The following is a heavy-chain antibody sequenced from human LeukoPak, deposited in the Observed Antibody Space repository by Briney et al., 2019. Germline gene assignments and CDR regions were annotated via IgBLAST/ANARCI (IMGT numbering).Heavy chain of an antibody. CDR3: ARGGYDNFDY. Sequence: GGSLRLSCAASGFTFDDYGMSWVRQAPGKGLEWVSGINWNGGSTGYADSVKGRFTISRDNAENSLYLQMNSLRAEDTALYHCARGGYDNFDYWGQGTLVTVSS. CDR1: GFTFDDYG. CDR2: INWNGGST. V-gene: IGHV3-20*01. D-gene: IGHD5-12*01. J-gene: IGHJ4*02.